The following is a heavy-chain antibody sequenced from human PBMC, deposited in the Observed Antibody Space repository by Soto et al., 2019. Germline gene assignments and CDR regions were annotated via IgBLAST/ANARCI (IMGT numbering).Heavy chain of an antibody. Sequence: ASVKVSCKASGYTFTSYGISWLRQSPGQGLEWMGWISAYNGNTNYAQKLQGRVTMTTDTSTSTAYMELRSLRSDDTAVYYCARGVLRFLEWSPLGMDVWGQGTTVTVSS. D-gene: IGHD3-3*01. V-gene: IGHV1-18*01. CDR2: ISAYNGNT. CDR3: ARGVLRFLEWSPLGMDV. J-gene: IGHJ6*02. CDR1: GYTFTSYG.